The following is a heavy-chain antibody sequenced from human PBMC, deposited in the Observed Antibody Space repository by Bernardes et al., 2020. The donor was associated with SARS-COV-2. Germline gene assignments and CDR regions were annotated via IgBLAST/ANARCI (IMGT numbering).Heavy chain of an antibody. J-gene: IGHJ5*02. CDR2: IYYSGST. V-gene: IGHV4-39*01. D-gene: IGHD5-18*01. Sequence: ETLSLTCTVSGGSISSSSYYWGWIRQPPGKGLEWIGSIYYSGSTYYNPSLKSRVTISVDTSKNQFSLKLSSVTAADTAVYYCAVQLWLRGWFDPWGQGTLVTVSS. CDR1: GGSISSSSYY. CDR3: AVQLWLRGWFDP.